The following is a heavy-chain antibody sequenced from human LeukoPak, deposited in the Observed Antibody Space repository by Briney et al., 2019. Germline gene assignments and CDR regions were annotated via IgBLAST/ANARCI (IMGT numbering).Heavy chain of an antibody. V-gene: IGHV5-51*03. CDR2: IYPGDSDT. J-gene: IGHJ4*02. D-gene: IGHD5-18*01. CDR3: ARAALPYSYGQYYFDY. CDR1: GYSFTSYW. Sequence: GESLKISCKGSGYSFTSYWIGWVRQMPGKGLEWMGIIYPGDSDTRYSPSFQGQVTISADKSISTAYLQWSSLKASDTAMYYCARAALPYSYGQYYFDYWGQGTLVTVSS.